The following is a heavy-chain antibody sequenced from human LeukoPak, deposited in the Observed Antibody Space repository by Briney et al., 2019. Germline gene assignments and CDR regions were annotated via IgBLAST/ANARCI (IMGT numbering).Heavy chain of an antibody. CDR3: ARGGQWEPNLFDY. V-gene: IGHV1-2*02. J-gene: IGHJ4*02. D-gene: IGHD1-26*01. CDR2: INPNSGGT. CDR1: GYTFTGYY. Sequence: ASVKVSCKASGYTFTGYYMHWVRQAPGQGLEWMGWINPNSGGTNFAQKFQGRVTMTRDTSISTAYMELSRLRSDDTAVYYCARGGQWEPNLFDYWGQGTLVTVSS.